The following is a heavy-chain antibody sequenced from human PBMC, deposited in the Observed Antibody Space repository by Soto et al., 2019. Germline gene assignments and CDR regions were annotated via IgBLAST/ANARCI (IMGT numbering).Heavy chain of an antibody. D-gene: IGHD3-22*01. J-gene: IGHJ5*02. CDR3: ARDTVPQDSSGYYYWFDP. CDR2: ISSSSSTI. CDR1: GFTFSSYS. V-gene: IGHV3-48*02. Sequence: GGSLRLSCAASGFTFSSYSMNWVRQAPGKGLEWVSYISSSSSTIYYADSVKGRFTISRDNAKNSLYLQMNSLRDEDTAVYYCARDTVPQDSSGYYYWFDPWGQGTLVTGYS.